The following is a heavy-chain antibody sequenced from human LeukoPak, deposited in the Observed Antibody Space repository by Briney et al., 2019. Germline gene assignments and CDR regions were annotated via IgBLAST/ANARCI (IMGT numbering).Heavy chain of an antibody. D-gene: IGHD2-15*01. V-gene: IGHV3-23*01. CDR1: GFTFSSYA. J-gene: IGHJ4*02. CDR3: AKAGQVVVAAPSNY. Sequence: GGSLRLSCAASGFTFSSYAMSWVCQAPGKGLEWVSAISGSGGSTYYADSVKGRFTISRDNSKNTLYLQVNSLRAEDTAVYYCAKAGQVVVAAPSNYWGQGTLVTVSS. CDR2: ISGSGGST.